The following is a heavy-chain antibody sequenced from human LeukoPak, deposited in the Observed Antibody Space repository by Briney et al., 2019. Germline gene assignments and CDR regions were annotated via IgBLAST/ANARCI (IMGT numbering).Heavy chain of an antibody. CDR2: IYYSGST. CDR1: GGSISSGGYY. J-gene: IGHJ4*02. CDR3: ARGTTWAGDY. V-gene: IGHV4-31*03. D-gene: IGHD1-1*01. Sequence: SETLSLTCTVSGGSISSGGYYWSWIRQHPGKGLEWIGYIYYSGSTYYNPSLKSRVTISVDTSKNQFSLKLSSVTAADTVVYYCARGTTWAGDYWGQGTLVTVSS.